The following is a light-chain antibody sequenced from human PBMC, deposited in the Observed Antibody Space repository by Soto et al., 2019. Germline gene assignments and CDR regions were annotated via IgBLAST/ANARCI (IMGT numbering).Light chain of an antibody. CDR2: DAS. J-gene: IGKJ5*01. V-gene: IGKV3-11*01. CDR1: QYITIY. Sequence: EIVLKQSPGTLSLSPGERATLSCRASQYITIYLAWYQQKPGQAPRLLIYDASNRATGIPARFSGSGSGTDFTLTISSLEPDDFAVYYCQQRADWPITFGQGTRLEI. CDR3: QQRADWPIT.